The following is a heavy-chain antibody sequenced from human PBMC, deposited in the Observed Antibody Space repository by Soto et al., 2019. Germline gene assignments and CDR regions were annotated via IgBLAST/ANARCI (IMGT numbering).Heavy chain of an antibody. CDR3: ARDAPRFLQWLLPDY. Sequence: ASVNVSCKASGYTFSSYGITWVRQAPGQGREWMGWISADNGNTKYAQKLQGRLTMTTDTSTRTAYMELRSLRSDDTAVYYCARDAPRFLQWLLPDYWGQGTLVTVSS. CDR2: ISADNGNT. V-gene: IGHV1-18*01. J-gene: IGHJ4*02. CDR1: GYTFSSYG. D-gene: IGHD3-3*01.